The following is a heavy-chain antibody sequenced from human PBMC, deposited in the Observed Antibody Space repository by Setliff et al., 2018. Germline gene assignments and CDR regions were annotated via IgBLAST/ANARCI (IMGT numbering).Heavy chain of an antibody. CDR3: ARDGVFYAMDF. CDR1: GFTFTNYA. J-gene: IGHJ6*02. Sequence: GGSLRLSCAVSGFTFTNYALHWVRQATGKGLEWVSAIGGGGDIYYLDSVKGRFTISRDDAKNSLYLQMNSLRAEDSAVYYCARDGVFYAMDFWGQGTTVTVSS. V-gene: IGHV3-13*01. D-gene: IGHD3-10*01. CDR2: IGGGGDI.